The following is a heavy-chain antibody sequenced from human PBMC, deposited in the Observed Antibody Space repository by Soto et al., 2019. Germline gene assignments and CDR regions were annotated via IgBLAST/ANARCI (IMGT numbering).Heavy chain of an antibody. V-gene: IGHV4-34*01. J-gene: IGHJ5*02. CDR2: INHSGST. Sequence: SETLSLTCAVYGGSFSGYYWTWIRQPPGTGLEWIGDINHSGSTNYNPSLKSRVTISVDTSKNQFSLKLSSVTAADTAVYYCARVGGINWFDPWGQGTLVTVSS. D-gene: IGHD3-16*01. CDR1: GGSFSGYY. CDR3: ARVGGINWFDP.